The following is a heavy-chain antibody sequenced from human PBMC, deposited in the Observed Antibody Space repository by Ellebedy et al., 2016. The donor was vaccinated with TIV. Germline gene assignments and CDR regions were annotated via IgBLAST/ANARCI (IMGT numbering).Heavy chain of an antibody. V-gene: IGHV1-46*01. J-gene: IGHJ6*02. Sequence: AASVKVSCKASGYSFSSYYMHWVRQAPGQGLEWMGIIDPNDDTKYYTQNFQGRVTVTRDTSTSTVYMELRSLRSEDTAVYYCARDGPITMIVVVYYYYGMDVWGQGTTVTVSS. CDR2: IDPNDDTK. CDR1: GYSFSSYY. CDR3: ARDGPITMIVVVYYYYGMDV. D-gene: IGHD3-22*01.